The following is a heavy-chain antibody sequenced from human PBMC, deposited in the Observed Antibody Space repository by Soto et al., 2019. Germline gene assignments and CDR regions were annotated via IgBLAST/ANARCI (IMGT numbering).Heavy chain of an antibody. CDR1: GFTSVTYS. CDR2: ISSGGGTI. J-gene: IGHJ4*02. V-gene: IGHV3-48*02. D-gene: IGHD2-15*01. CDR3: ARLSVRYCSGGSCSQLDY. Sequence: EVQLVESGGGLVQPGGPVRPSGAASGFTSVTYSMNWVGPAPGRGLEGVSFISSGGGTIYYADSVKGRFTISRDNAKNSLYLQMNSLSDEDTAVYYCARLSVRYCSGGSCSQLDYWGQGTLVTVSS.